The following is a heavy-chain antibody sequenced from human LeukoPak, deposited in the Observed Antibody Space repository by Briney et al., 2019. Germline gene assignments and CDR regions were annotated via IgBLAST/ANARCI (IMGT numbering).Heavy chain of an antibody. Sequence: GGSLRLSCAASGFTFRRYWMHWVRHASGRGLVWGSRINSDGSSTSYADSVKGRFTISRHHAKNTLYLQMSSLRAEDTAVYYCARGFMLSIGCFDPWGQGTLVTVSS. CDR3: ARGFMLSIGCFDP. CDR1: GFTFRRYW. CDR2: INSDGSST. V-gene: IGHV3-74*01. D-gene: IGHD2-2*03. J-gene: IGHJ5*02.